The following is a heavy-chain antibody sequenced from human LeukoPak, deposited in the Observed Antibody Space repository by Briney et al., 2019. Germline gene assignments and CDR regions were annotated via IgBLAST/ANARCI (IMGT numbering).Heavy chain of an antibody. J-gene: IGHJ4*02. Sequence: PGGSLRLSCAASGFTFSSYSMNWVRQAPGKGLEWVSSISSSSSYIYYADSVKGRFTISRDNAKNSLYLQMNSLRAEDTAVYYCASPLDSSGYFYVWGQGTLVTVSS. CDR1: GFTFSSYS. CDR2: ISSSSSYI. D-gene: IGHD3-22*01. V-gene: IGHV3-21*01. CDR3: ASPLDSSGYFYV.